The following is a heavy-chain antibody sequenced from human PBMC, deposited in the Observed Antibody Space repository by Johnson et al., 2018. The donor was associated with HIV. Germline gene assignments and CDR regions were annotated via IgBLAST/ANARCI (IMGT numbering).Heavy chain of an antibody. V-gene: IGHV3-11*04. CDR1: GFTFSDYY. CDR3: ARGGKRVMAAFDI. J-gene: IGHJ3*02. Sequence: QVQLVESGGGLVNPGGSLRLSCAASGFTFSDYYMSWIRQAPGKGLEWVSYITSSGGTVYYADSVKGRFTISRDNSKNTLYLQMNSLRAEDTAVYYCARGGKRVMAAFDIWGQGTMVTVSS. D-gene: IGHD3-16*01. CDR2: ITSSGGTV.